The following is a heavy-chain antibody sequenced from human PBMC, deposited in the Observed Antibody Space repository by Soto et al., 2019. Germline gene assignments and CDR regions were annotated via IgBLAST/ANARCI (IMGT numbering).Heavy chain of an antibody. CDR3: ASGYSSSGLYYYYYGMDV. Sequence: QVQLQQWGAGLLKPSETLSLACAVYGGSFSGYYWSWIRQPPGKALEWIGEINHSGSTNYNPSLKSRVTISVDTSKNQFSLKLSSVTAADTAVYYCASGYSSSGLYYYYYGMDVWGQGTTVTVSS. CDR2: INHSGST. J-gene: IGHJ6*02. V-gene: IGHV4-34*01. D-gene: IGHD6-6*01. CDR1: GGSFSGYY.